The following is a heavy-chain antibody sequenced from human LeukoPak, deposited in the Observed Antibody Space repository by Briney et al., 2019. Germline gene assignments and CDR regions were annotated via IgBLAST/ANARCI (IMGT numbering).Heavy chain of an antibody. V-gene: IGHV3-30-3*01. J-gene: IGHJ4*02. CDR1: GFXFSSYV. Sequence: PGGSLRLSCAASGFXFSSYVINWVRQAPGKGLEWGAVISYDGSNKYYADSVKGRFTISRDNSKNTLYLQMNSLRTEDTAVYYCARMTGGLDSWGQGTLVTVSS. CDR2: ISYDGSNK. D-gene: IGHD1-14*01. CDR3: ARMTGGLDS.